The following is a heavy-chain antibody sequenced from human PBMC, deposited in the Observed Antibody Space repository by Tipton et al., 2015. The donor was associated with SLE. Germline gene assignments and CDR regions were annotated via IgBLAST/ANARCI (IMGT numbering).Heavy chain of an antibody. Sequence: TLSLTCAVSGGSISSYYWSWIRQSPGKGLEWIGYIYTSGSTNYNPPLKSRVTISADTSKNQFSLKLRSVTAADTAVYYCAGAWQGYCSGGTCYVLDYWGQGTLVTVSS. J-gene: IGHJ4*02. CDR3: AGAWQGYCSGGTCYVLDY. V-gene: IGHV4-4*08. CDR1: GGSISSYY. CDR2: IYTSGST. D-gene: IGHD2-15*01.